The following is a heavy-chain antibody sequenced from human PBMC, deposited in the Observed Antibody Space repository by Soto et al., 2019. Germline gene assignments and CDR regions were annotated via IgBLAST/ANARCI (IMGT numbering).Heavy chain of an antibody. CDR1: GGTFSSYA. D-gene: IGHD3-22*01. CDR2: IIPIFGTA. V-gene: IGHV1-69*13. J-gene: IGHJ4*02. CDR3: ARAPTDGNYYDSSGYYYFDY. Sequence: SVKVSCKASGGTFSSYAISWVRQAPGQGLEWLGGIIPIFGTANYAQKFQGRVTITADESTSTAYMELSSLRSEDTAVYYCARAPTDGNYYDSSGYYYFDYWGQGTLVTVSS.